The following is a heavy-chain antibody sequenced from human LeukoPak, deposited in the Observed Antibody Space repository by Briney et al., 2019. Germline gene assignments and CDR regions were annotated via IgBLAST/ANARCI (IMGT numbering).Heavy chain of an antibody. CDR2: IIPIFGTS. V-gene: IGHV1-69*05. CDR3: TKDHEGYFDY. Sequence: ASVKVSCKASGGTFSSYAISWVRQAPGQGLEWMARIIPIFGTSDYAQKSQGRVTITTDESTSTAFMELSGLRSEDTAVYYCTKDHEGYFDYWGQGSLVTVSS. J-gene: IGHJ4*02. CDR1: GGTFSSYA.